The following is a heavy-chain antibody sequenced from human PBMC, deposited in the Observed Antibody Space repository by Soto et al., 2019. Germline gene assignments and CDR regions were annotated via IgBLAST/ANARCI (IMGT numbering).Heavy chain of an antibody. CDR1: GGSISSGGYY. D-gene: IGHD3-3*01. CDR2: IYYSGST. CDR3: ARDRDGYYDFWSGYPSYYGMDV. V-gene: IGHV4-31*03. J-gene: IGHJ6*02. Sequence: SETLSLTCTVSGGSISSGGYYWSWIRQHPGKGLEWIGYIYYSGSTYYNPSLKSRVTISVDTSKNQFSLKLSSVTAADTAVYYCARDRDGYYDFWSGYPSYYGMDVWGQRTTVTVSS.